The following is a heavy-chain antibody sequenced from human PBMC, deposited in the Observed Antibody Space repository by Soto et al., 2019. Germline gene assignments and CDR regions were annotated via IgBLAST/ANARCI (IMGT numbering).Heavy chain of an antibody. J-gene: IGHJ3*01. D-gene: IGHD2-15*01. CDR3: APHVSCSGGSCQYDAFAF. V-gene: IGHV3-23*01. Sequence: EVQVLESGGGLVQPGGSLRLSCEGSEFTVSGHAMTWIRQAPGTGPEWVSTITADGGTYYADSVKGRFAMSRDTSENTLYLQMNSLGAEDTSAYYCAPHVSCSGGSCQYDAFAFRGQGTMVTVSS. CDR1: EFTVSGHA. CDR2: ITADGGT.